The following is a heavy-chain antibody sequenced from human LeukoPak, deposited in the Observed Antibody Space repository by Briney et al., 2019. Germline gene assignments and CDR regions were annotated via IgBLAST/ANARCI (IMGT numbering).Heavy chain of an antibody. J-gene: IGHJ4*02. V-gene: IGHV4-31*03. CDR1: GGSISSGGYY. D-gene: IGHD3-22*01. Sequence: SETLSLNCTVSGGSISSGGYYWSWIRQHPGKGLEWIGYIYYSGSTYYNPSLKSRVTISVDTSKNQFSLKLSSVTAADTAVYYCARVRDSSGYYFDYWGQGTLVTVSS. CDR3: ARVRDSSGYYFDY. CDR2: IYYSGST.